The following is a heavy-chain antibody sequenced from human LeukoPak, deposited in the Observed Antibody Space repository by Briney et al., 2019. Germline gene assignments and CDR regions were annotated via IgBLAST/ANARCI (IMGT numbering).Heavy chain of an antibody. CDR3: ASSVFGVVMNYYYMDV. CDR2: IYTSGST. CDR1: GGSISSYY. Sequence: SETLSLTCTVSGGSISSYYWSWIRQPAGKGLEWIGRIYTSGSTNYNPSFKSRVTMSVDTSKNQFSLKLSSVTAADTAVYYCASSVFGVVMNYYYMDVWGKGTTVTVSS. J-gene: IGHJ6*03. D-gene: IGHD3-3*01. V-gene: IGHV4-4*07.